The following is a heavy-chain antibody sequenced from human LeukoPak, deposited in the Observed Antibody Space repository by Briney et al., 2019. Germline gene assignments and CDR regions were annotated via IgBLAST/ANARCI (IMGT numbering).Heavy chain of an antibody. Sequence: ASVKVSCKASGYTFTGYYMNWVRQAPGQGLEWMGWINTNTGNPTYAQGFTGRFVFSLDTSVSTAYLQISSLKAEDTAVYYCAREVGGWLRGNWFDPWGQGTLVTVSS. CDR1: GYTFTGYY. D-gene: IGHD5-12*01. V-gene: IGHV7-4-1*02. CDR3: AREVGGWLRGNWFDP. CDR2: INTNTGNP. J-gene: IGHJ5*02.